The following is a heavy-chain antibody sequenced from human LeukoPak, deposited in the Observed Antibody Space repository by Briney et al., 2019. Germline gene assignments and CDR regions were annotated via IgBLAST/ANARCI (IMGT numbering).Heavy chain of an antibody. Sequence: ASVKVSCKASGYTFTSYDINWVRQATGQGLEWMGWMNPNSGNTGYAQKFQGRVTMTRDTSTSTVYMELSSLRSEDTAVYYCARVRYSSSWYDYWGQGTLVTVSS. CDR2: MNPNSGNT. CDR1: GYTFTSYD. D-gene: IGHD6-13*01. CDR3: ARVRYSSSWYDY. J-gene: IGHJ4*02. V-gene: IGHV1-8*01.